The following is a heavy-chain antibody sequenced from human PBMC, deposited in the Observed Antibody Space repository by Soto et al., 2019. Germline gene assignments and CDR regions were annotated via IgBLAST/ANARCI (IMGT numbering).Heavy chain of an antibody. D-gene: IGHD3-10*01. CDR3: ARGAKTHYYGSGSYYDNWFGP. CDR2: INHSGST. CDR1: GGSFSRYY. V-gene: IGHV4-34*01. J-gene: IGHJ5*02. Sequence: LSPTCAVNGGSFSRYYWSWIRQPPGKGLEWIGEINHSGSTNYNPSLKSRTTISVDTSKNQFSLKLSSVTAADTAVYYCARGAKTHYYGSGSYYDNWFGPWGKGTLGTVCS.